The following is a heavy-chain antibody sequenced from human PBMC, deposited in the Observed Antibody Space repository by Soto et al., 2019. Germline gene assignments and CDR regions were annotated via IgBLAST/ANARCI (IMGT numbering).Heavy chain of an antibody. Sequence: EVQLLESGGGLVQPGGSLRLSCAASGFTFSSFAMTWVRQAPGKGLEWVSSLTGSGDSTYYADSVKGRFTISRDNSKNTLYLQMNSLRADDTALYYCAKGTAVTPGDMAYWGQGTLVTVSS. V-gene: IGHV3-23*01. CDR1: GFTFSSFA. CDR3: AKGTAVTPGDMAY. CDR2: LTGSGDST. D-gene: IGHD4-17*01. J-gene: IGHJ4*02.